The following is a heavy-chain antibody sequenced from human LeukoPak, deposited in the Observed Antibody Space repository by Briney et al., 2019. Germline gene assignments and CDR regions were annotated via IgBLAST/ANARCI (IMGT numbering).Heavy chain of an antibody. V-gene: IGHV3-7*01. CDR2: IKQDGSEK. CDR1: GFTFSSYW. J-gene: IGHJ4*02. Sequence: GGSLGLSCAASGFTFSSYWMSWVRQAPGKGLEWVANIKQDGSEKYYVDSVKGRFTISRDNAKNSLYLQMNSLRAEDTAVYYCARAPRSLYCSGGSCYPIDYWGQGTLVTVSS. D-gene: IGHD2-15*01. CDR3: ARAPRSLYCSGGSCYPIDY.